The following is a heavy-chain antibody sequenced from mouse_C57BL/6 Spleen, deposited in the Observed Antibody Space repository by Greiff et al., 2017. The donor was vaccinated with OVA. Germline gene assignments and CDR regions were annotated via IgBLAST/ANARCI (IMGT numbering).Heavy chain of an antibody. CDR2: IYPGSGST. D-gene: IGHD2-2*01. CDR3: GREGNGYDYDMDD. V-gene: IGHV1-55*01. J-gene: IGHJ4*01. Sequence: QVQLKQSGAELVKPGASVKMSCKASGYTFTSYWITWVKQRPGQGLEWIGDIYPGSGSTNYNEKFKSKATLTVDKSSSTAYMQLSSLTSEDSAVDYCGREGNGYDYDMDDWGKGTSVTVSS. CDR1: GYTFTSYW.